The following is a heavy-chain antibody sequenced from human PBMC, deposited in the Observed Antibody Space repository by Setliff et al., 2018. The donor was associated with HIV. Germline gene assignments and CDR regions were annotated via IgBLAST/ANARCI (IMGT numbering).Heavy chain of an antibody. V-gene: IGHV3-7*01. J-gene: IGHJ5*02. CDR3: ARGVATNLDP. Sequence: GGSLRLSCAASGFTFSGHWMTWVRQAPGKGLESVANINQLGSERYYVDSVKGRFTISRDNAKNSLYLQMNSLRAEDTAVYYCARGVATNLDPWGQGSLVTVSS. CDR1: GFTFSGHW. CDR2: INQLGSER. D-gene: IGHD5-12*01.